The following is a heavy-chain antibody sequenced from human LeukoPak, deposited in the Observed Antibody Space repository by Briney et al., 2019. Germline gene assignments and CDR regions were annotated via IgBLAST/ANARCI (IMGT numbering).Heavy chain of an antibody. V-gene: IGHV3-23*01. Sequence: TGGSLRLSCAASGFTFSSYAMNWVRQAPGKGLEWVSAISGSGGSTYYADSVKGRFTISRDNSKNTLYLQMNSLRAEDTAVHYCAKLVRGVVYYYYYYYMDVWGKGTTVTISS. D-gene: IGHD3-10*01. J-gene: IGHJ6*03. CDR2: ISGSGGST. CDR1: GFTFSSYA. CDR3: AKLVRGVVYYYYYYYMDV.